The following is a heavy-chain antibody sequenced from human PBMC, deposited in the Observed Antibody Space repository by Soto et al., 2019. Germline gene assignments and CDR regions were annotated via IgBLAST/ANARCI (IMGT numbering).Heavy chain of an antibody. Sequence: EVQLVESGGGLVQPGGSLRLSCAASGFTVSSNYMSWVRQAPGKGLEWVSVIYSGGSTYYADSVKGRFTISRDNSKNTLYLQMNSRRAEDTNVYYCARDRPYSSGCYHDYGGQGTLVTVSS. V-gene: IGHV3-66*01. CDR2: IYSGGST. CDR3: ARDRPYSSGCYHDY. J-gene: IGHJ4*02. D-gene: IGHD6-19*01. CDR1: GFTVSSNY.